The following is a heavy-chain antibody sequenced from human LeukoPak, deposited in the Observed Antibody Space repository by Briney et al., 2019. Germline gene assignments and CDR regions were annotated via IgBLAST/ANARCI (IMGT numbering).Heavy chain of an antibody. V-gene: IGHV1-18*04. CDR2: ISAYNGNT. Sequence: GASVKVSCKASGYTFTSYGISWVRQAPGQGLEWMGWISAYNGNTNYAQKLQGRVTMTTDTSTSTAYMELRSLRSDDTAVYYCARVGALGSGSYYTDFDHWGQGTLVTVSS. CDR3: ARVGALGSGSYYTDFDH. CDR1: GYTFTSYG. J-gene: IGHJ4*02. D-gene: IGHD3-10*01.